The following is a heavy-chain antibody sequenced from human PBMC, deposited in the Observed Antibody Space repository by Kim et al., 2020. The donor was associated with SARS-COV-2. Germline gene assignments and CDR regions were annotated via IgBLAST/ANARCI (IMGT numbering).Heavy chain of an antibody. D-gene: IGHD3-22*01. V-gene: IGHV3-23*01. CDR1: GFTFSSYA. Sequence: GGSLRLSCAASGFTFSSYAMSWVRQAPGKGLEWVSAISGSGGSTYYADSVKGRFTISRDNSKNTLYLQMNSLRAEDTAVYYCAKARNYYDSSGIRGFDSWGQGTLVTVSS. CDR2: ISGSGGST. CDR3: AKARNYYDSSGIRGFDS. J-gene: IGHJ4*02.